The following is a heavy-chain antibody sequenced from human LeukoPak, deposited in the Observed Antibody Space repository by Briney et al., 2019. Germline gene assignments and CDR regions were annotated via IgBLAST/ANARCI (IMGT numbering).Heavy chain of an antibody. CDR3: ARNTAMVPFDY. Sequence: PSQTLSLTCTVSGGSISSGGYYWSWIRQHPGKGLEWIGYIYYSGSTYYNPSLKSRVTISVDTSKNQFSLKLSSVTAADAAVYYCARNTAMVPFDYWGQGTLVTVSS. D-gene: IGHD5-18*01. V-gene: IGHV4-31*03. J-gene: IGHJ4*02. CDR1: GGSISSGGYY. CDR2: IYYSGST.